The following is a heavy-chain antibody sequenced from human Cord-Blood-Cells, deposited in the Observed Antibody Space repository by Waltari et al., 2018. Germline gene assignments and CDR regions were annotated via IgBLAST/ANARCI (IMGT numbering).Heavy chain of an antibody. Sequence: QVQLQESGPGLVKPSETLSLTCTVSGGSVSSGSYYWSWIRQPPGKGWEGIVYIYDSGSTNYNPALKGRVTISVDTSKNQFSLKLSSVTAADTAVYYCARGNGRPDLDYWGQGTLGTVSS. V-gene: IGHV4-61*01. CDR1: GGSVSSGSYY. D-gene: IGHD1-1*01. CDR3: ARGNGRPDLDY. J-gene: IGHJ4*02. CDR2: IYDSGST.